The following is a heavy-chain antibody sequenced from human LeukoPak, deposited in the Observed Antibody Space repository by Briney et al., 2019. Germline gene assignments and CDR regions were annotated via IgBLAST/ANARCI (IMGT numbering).Heavy chain of an antibody. CDR1: GDSVPSNTAA. J-gene: IGHJ4*02. CDR3: ARGVSGILDY. V-gene: IGHV6-1*01. CDR2: TYYRSKWYN. D-gene: IGHD5/OR15-5a*01. Sequence: SQTLSLTCAISGDSVPSNTAAWNWIRQSPSRGLEWLGRTYYRSKWYNDYAVSVKSRITFNADTSKNQFPLQLNSVTPEDTAVYYCARGVSGILDYWGQGTLVTVSS.